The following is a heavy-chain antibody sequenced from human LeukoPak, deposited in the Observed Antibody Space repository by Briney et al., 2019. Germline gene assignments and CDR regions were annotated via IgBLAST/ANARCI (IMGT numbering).Heavy chain of an antibody. J-gene: IGHJ4*02. V-gene: IGHV4-34*01. CDR3: ARDSGNERLGVYFDY. Sequence: PSETLSLTCAVYGGSFSGHYWSWIRQPPGKGLEWIGEIYHSGSTNYNPSLKSRVTISLDMSKNQFSLKLSSVTAADTAVYYCARDSGNERLGVYFDYWGQGTLVTVSS. D-gene: IGHD7-27*01. CDR1: GGSFSGHY. CDR2: IYHSGST.